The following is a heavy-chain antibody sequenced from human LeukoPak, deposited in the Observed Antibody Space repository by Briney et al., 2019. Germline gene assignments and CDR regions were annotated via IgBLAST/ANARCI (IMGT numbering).Heavy chain of an antibody. Sequence: SVTVSCKASGGTFSSYAISWVRQAPGQGLEWMGGIIPIFGTANYAQKFQGRVTITADESTSTAYMELSSLRSEDTAVYYCARGIKVVVKTFDYWGQGTLVTVSS. D-gene: IGHD2-21*01. V-gene: IGHV1-69*13. CDR2: IIPIFGTA. CDR3: ARGIKVVVKTFDY. J-gene: IGHJ4*02. CDR1: GGTFSSYA.